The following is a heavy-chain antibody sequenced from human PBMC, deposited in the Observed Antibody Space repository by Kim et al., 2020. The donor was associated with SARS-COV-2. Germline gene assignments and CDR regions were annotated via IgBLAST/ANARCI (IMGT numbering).Heavy chain of an antibody. Sequence: SVKVSCKASGGTFSSYAISWVRQAPGQGLEWMGGIIPIFGTANYAQKFQGRVTITADESTSTAYMELSSLRSEDTAVYYCARVRWGGYSSSSTYFDYWGQGTLVTVSS. J-gene: IGHJ4*02. CDR2: IIPIFGTA. V-gene: IGHV1-69*13. CDR3: ARVRWGGYSSSSTYFDY. D-gene: IGHD6-6*01. CDR1: GGTFSSYA.